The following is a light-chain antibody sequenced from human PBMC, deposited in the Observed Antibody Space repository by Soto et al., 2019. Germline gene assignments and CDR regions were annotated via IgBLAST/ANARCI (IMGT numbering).Light chain of an antibody. Sequence: EIRMTQSPSTLSVSVGDRVTITCRASQTISSWLAWYQQKPGKAPKLLIYKASTLKSGIPSRFSGSGSTTEFPLTISSLQPDDVVTYYCQHYNSYSEAFGQGTKVDIK. CDR3: QHYNSYSEA. V-gene: IGKV1-5*03. CDR2: KAS. CDR1: QTISSW. J-gene: IGKJ1*01.